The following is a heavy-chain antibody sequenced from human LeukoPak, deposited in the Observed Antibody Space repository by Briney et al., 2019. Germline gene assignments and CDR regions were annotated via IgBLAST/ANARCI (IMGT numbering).Heavy chain of an antibody. CDR2: INHGGST. J-gene: IGHJ3*02. CDR3: ATTSGWPVDAFDI. CDR1: GGSFSGYY. Sequence: SETLSLTCAVYGGSFSGYYWSWIRQPPGKGLEWMGEINHGGSTHYNPSLKTRVTISVDTSKNQFSLKLSSVTAADTPVYYCATTSGWPVDAFDIWGQGTMVTVSS. D-gene: IGHD6-19*01. V-gene: IGHV4-34*01.